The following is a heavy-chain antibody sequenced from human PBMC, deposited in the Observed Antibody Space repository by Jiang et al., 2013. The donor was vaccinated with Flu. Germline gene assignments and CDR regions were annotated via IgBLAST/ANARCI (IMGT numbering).Heavy chain of an antibody. CDR1: SYY. CDR2: IYYTGTT. Sequence: SYYWGLDRQPPGKGLEWIGSIYYTGTTYYNPSLKSRVTISKDTAKSHFSLKLRSVTAADTAVYFCARPHSYSSYAMDVWGQGTTVTVSS. D-gene: IGHD5-18*01. CDR3: ARPHSYSSYAMDV. J-gene: IGHJ6*02. V-gene: IGHV4-39*02.